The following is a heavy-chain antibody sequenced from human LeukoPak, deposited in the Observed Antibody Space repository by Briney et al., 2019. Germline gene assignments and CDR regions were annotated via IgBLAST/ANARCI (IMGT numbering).Heavy chain of an antibody. V-gene: IGHV4-59*08. CDR2: IYYSGST. D-gene: IGHD6-6*01. CDR1: GGSISSYY. CDR3: ATAFEYSSSSGALDY. J-gene: IGHJ4*02. Sequence: SETLSLTCTVSGGSISSYYWSWIRQPPGKGLEWIGYIYYSGSTNYNPSLKSRVTISVDTSKNQFSLKLSSVTAADTAVYYCATAFEYSSSSGALDYWGQGTLVTVSS.